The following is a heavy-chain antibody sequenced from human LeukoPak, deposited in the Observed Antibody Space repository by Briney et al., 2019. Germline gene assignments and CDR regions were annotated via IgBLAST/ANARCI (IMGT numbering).Heavy chain of an antibody. CDR3: AKVPSDSSGYYYFDY. J-gene: IGHJ4*02. CDR1: GFTFSSYG. V-gene: IGHV3-30*18. CDR2: ISYDGSNK. Sequence: PGRSLRLSCAASGFTFSSYGMHWVRQAPGKGLEWVAVISYDGSNKYYADSVKGRFTISRDNSKNTLYLQMNSLRAEDTAVYYCAKVPSDSSGYYYFDYWGRGTLVTVSS. D-gene: IGHD3-22*01.